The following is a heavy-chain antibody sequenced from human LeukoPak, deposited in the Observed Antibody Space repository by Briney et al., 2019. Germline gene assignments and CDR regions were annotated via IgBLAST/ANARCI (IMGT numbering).Heavy chain of an antibody. CDR2: IYTGGNT. D-gene: IGHD2-21*02. V-gene: IGHV3-53*01. CDR1: GFTVDSNY. J-gene: IGHJ4*02. CDR3: AREGTFGDYRASGDH. Sequence: GGSLRLSCAASGFTVDSNYLSWVRQAPGKGLEWVSTIYTGGNTYYAASVKGRFTISRDNAKNSLYLQMNSVRAEDTVVYYCAREGTFGDYRASGDHWGQGALVTVSS.